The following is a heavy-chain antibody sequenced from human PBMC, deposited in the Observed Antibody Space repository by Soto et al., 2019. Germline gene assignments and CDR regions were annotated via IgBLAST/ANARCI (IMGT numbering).Heavy chain of an antibody. Sequence: QVQLQESGPGLVKPSETLSLTCTVSGGSVSNYYWSWIRQPPGKGLEWVGYISYTGNTNYNPSLRSRVTISLDTSKSQFSLNLNSVTASDTAVYYCVRHARGVVVTTPSDYSGQGTLVTVSS. CDR1: GGSVSNYY. CDR2: ISYTGNT. V-gene: IGHV4-59*08. D-gene: IGHD2-21*02. J-gene: IGHJ4*02. CDR3: VRHARGVVVTTPSDY.